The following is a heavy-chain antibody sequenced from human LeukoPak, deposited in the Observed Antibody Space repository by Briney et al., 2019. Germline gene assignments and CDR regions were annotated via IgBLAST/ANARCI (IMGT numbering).Heavy chain of an antibody. J-gene: IGHJ6*04. V-gene: IGHV3-7*01. CDR3: ARDNGLDSSTWSDV. Sequence: GGSLRLSCAASGFTSSSYWMSWVRQAPGKGLEWVAKIKQDGSEKYYVDSVKGRFTISRDNAKKSLYLQMNSLRAEDTGVYYCARDNGLDSSTWSDVWGKGNTVTISS. D-gene: IGHD6-13*01. CDR1: GFTSSSYW. CDR2: IKQDGSEK.